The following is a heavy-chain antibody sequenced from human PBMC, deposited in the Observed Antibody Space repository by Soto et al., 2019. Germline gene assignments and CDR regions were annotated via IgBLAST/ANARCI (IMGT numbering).Heavy chain of an antibody. D-gene: IGHD6-13*01. J-gene: IGHJ5*02. CDR3: SRGVESSSLYLVSWFDP. Sequence: QVQLVQSGAEVKKPGSSVKVSCKASGGTFSSYAISWVRQAPGQGLEWMGGIIPIFGTANYAQKFQGRVTITADESTSTAYMELSSLRSEDTAVYYCSRGVESSSLYLVSWFDPWGQGTLVTVSS. CDR1: GGTFSSYA. V-gene: IGHV1-69*01. CDR2: IIPIFGTA.